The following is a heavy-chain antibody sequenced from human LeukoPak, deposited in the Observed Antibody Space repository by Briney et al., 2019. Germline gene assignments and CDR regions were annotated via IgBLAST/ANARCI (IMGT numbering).Heavy chain of an antibody. CDR3: ARDLGDYGYY. D-gene: IGHD4-17*01. CDR2: IYYSGST. V-gene: IGHV4-39*02. Sequence: PSETLSLTCTVSGGSISSSSYYWGWIRQPPGKGLEWIGSIYYSGSTYYNPSLKSRVTISVDTSKNQFSLKLSSVTAADTAVYYCARDLGDYGYYWGQGTLVTVSS. J-gene: IGHJ4*02. CDR1: GGSISSSSYY.